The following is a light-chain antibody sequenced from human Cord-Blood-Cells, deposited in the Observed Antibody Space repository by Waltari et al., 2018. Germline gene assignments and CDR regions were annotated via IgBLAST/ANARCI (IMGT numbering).Light chain of an antibody. J-gene: IGKJ4*01. V-gene: IGKV3-20*01. CDR1: HSVSSSY. CDR2: GAS. CDR3: QEYGSSPFT. Sequence: ELVLTQSPGTLSLSPGERSMLSCRASHSVSSSYLAWYQQKPGQAPRLLIYGASSRATGIPDMFSGSGCGTDFALTSSSLGPDDFAVCYCQEYGSSPFTFGGGTKVEIK.